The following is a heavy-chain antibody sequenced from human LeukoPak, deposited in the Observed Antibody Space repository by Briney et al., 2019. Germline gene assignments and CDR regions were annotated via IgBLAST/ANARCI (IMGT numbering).Heavy chain of an antibody. J-gene: IGHJ5*02. Sequence: SETLPLTCTVSGGSISSYYWSWIRQPARKGLEWIGRIYSSGSTSYNPSLKSRVTMSVDTSKNQFSLKLSSVTAADTAVYYCARGGCSSTSCPSLAYWFDPWGQGTLVTVSS. CDR2: IYSSGST. D-gene: IGHD2-2*01. V-gene: IGHV4-4*07. CDR3: ARGGCSSTSCPSLAYWFDP. CDR1: GGSISSYY.